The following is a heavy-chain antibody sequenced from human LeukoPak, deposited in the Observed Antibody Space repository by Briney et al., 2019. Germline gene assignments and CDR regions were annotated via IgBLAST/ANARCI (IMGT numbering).Heavy chain of an antibody. J-gene: IGHJ4*02. CDR2: ISSSSSTI. D-gene: IGHD2-15*01. Sequence: GGSLRLSCAASGFTFSTYRMSWVRQAPGKGLEWVSSISSSSSTIYYADSVKGRFTISRDDAKNSLFLQMNSLRDEDTAVYYCARDCSGGSCYLDYWGQGTLVTVSS. V-gene: IGHV3-48*02. CDR1: GFTFSTYR. CDR3: ARDCSGGSCYLDY.